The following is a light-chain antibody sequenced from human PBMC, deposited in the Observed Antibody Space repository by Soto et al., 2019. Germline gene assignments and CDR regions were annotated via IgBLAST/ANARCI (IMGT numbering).Light chain of an antibody. J-gene: IGLJ2*01. CDR2: EVS. CDR3: SSYTVSSAPVV. Sequence: QSALTQPASVSGSPGQSITISCTGTSSDVGGYNYVSWYQQHPGKAPKLMIYEVSNRPSGVSDRFSGSKSGNTASLTISGLQVEDEADYFCSSYTVSSAPVVFGGGTKLTVL. CDR1: SSDVGGYNY. V-gene: IGLV2-14*01.